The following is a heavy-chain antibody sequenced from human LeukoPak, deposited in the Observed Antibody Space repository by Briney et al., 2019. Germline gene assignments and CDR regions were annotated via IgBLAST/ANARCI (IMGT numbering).Heavy chain of an antibody. J-gene: IGHJ5*02. CDR1: GYTFTCYY. D-gene: IGHD3-10*01. V-gene: IGHV1-2*02. CDR3: ARANMVRGVGSFFDRNWFDP. CDR2: INPNNGGT. Sequence: ASVKVSFKSSGYTFTCYYMHWVRQAPGQGLEGMGLINPNNGGTNYAQKFQGRVTMTSDTSISTAYMELSRLGSADTDVYYCARANMVRGVGSFFDRNWFDPWGQGTLVTVSS.